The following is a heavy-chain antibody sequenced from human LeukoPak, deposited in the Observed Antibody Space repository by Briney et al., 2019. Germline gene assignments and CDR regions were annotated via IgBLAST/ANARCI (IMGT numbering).Heavy chain of an antibody. V-gene: IGHV3-11*05. J-gene: IGHJ4*02. CDR3: AKAIVGSSYRYFDY. CDR1: GFTFRDYH. CDR2: IRSSSSDI. D-gene: IGHD6-6*01. Sequence: PGGSLRPTCAASGFTFRDYHMSWIRQAPGKGLEWVSYIRSSSSDIKYADSVRGRVTISRDNAKNSLYLQMNSLRAEDSALYYCAKAIVGSSYRYFDYWGQGTLVNVFS.